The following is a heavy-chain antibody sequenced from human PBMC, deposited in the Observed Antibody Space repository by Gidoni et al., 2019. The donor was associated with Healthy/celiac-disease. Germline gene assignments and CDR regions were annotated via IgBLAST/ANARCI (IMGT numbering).Heavy chain of an antibody. CDR3: ARDNGGDPGYSYGLAFDP. V-gene: IGHV4-4*02. CDR2: IYHSGST. D-gene: IGHD5-18*01. CDR1: GGSISSSNW. Sequence: QVQLQESGPGLVKPSGTLSLTCAVSGGSISSSNWWSWVRQPPGKGLEWIGEIYHSGSTNYNPSLKSRVTISEDKSKNQFSLKLSSVTAADTAVYYCARDNGGDPGYSYGLAFDPWGQGTLVTVSS. J-gene: IGHJ5*02.